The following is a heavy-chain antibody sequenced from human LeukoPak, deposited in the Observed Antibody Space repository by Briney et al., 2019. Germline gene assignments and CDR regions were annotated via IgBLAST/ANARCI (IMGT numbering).Heavy chain of an antibody. V-gene: IGHV1-18*04. D-gene: IGHD2-15*01. CDR3: ARDLTVVTINYYYYGMDV. J-gene: IGHJ6*02. CDR1: GYTFTGYC. Sequence: VASVKVSCKASGYTFTGYCMHWVRQAPGQGLEWMGWISAYNGNTNYAQKLQGRVTMTTDTSTSTAYMELRSLRSDDTAVYYCARDLTVVTINYYYYGMDVWGQGTTVTVSS. CDR2: ISAYNGNT.